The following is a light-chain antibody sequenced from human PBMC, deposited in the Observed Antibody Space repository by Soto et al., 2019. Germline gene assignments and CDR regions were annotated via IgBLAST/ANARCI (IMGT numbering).Light chain of an antibody. Sequence: EIVMTQSPATLSVSPGERATLSCRASQSVSSNLAWYQQKPGQAPRLLIYGASTRATGIQARFSGSRSGTEFTLTISSLQSEDFAVYYCQQYNDLPRTFGQGTKVEIK. CDR1: QSVSSN. CDR3: QQYNDLPRT. V-gene: IGKV3-15*01. J-gene: IGKJ1*01. CDR2: GAS.